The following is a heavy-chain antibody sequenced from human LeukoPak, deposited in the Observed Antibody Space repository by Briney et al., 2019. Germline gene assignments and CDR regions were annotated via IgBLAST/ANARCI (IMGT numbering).Heavy chain of an antibody. CDR3: ASSYYDSSGYRPLFDY. CDR2: ISYDGSNK. J-gene: IGHJ4*02. Sequence: GRSLRLSCAASGFTFSSYAMHWVRQAPGKGLEWVAVISYDGSNKYYADSVKGRFTISRDNSKNTLYLQMNSLRAEDTAVYYCASSYYDSSGYRPLFDYWGQGTLVTVSS. CDR1: GFTFSSYA. V-gene: IGHV3-30-3*01. D-gene: IGHD3-22*01.